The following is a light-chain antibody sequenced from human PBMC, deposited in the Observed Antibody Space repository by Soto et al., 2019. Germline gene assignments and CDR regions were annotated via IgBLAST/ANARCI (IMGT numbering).Light chain of an antibody. J-gene: IGLJ2*01. CDR2: DVN. CDR1: SSDIGTYNL. CDR3: CSYAASYTP. V-gene: IGLV2-11*01. Sequence: QSALTQPRSVSGSHGQSVTISCTGASSDIGTYNLVSWYQQRPGKAPKLLIYDVNKRPSGVPDRFSGSKSGNTASLTISGLQADDEADYYCCSYAASYTPFGGGTKVTVL.